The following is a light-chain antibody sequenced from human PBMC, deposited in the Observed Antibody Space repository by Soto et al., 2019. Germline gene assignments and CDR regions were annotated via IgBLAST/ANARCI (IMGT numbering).Light chain of an antibody. CDR1: QSVTGGY. CDR3: QRYGGSPRWS. V-gene: IGKV3-20*01. CDR2: GAS. J-gene: IGKJ1*01. Sequence: ETVLTQSPGTLSLSPGERATLSCRASQSVTGGYLAWYQQKPGQTPRLLIYGASRRATGIPDRFSGSGSGKAFTLPIRILGLEVFAGYYCQRYGGSPRWSFGKGPRVNIK.